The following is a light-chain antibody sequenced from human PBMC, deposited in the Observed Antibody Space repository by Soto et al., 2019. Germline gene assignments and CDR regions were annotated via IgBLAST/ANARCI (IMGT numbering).Light chain of an antibody. CDR2: DTS. J-gene: IGKJ2*01. Sequence: DIQMTQSPSTVSASVGDRVIITCRASQTTSIWLAWYQQKPGEAPNLLIYDTSSLQSGVPSRFSGSGSGTEFTLTISSLQPDDFATYYCQQYNSFPFTFGQGTKVDIK. CDR1: QTTSIW. CDR3: QQYNSFPFT. V-gene: IGKV1-5*01.